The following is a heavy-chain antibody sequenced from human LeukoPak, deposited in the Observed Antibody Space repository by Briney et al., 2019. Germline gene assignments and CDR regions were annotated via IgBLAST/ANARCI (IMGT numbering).Heavy chain of an antibody. Sequence: SVKVSCKASGGTFSSYAISWVRQAPGQGLEWMGGIIPIFGTANYAQKFQGRVTITADESTSTAYMELSSLRSEDTAVYYCARSCGGSCYSRDSSGWFHDAFDIWGQGTVVTVSS. CDR1: GGTFSSYA. CDR3: ARSCGGSCYSRDSSGWFHDAFDI. CDR2: IIPIFGTA. V-gene: IGHV1-69*01. D-gene: IGHD2-15*01. J-gene: IGHJ3*02.